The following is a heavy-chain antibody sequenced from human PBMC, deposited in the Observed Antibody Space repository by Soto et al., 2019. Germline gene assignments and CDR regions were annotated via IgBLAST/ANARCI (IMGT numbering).Heavy chain of an antibody. CDR1: GGTFSGYA. V-gene: IGHV1-69*13. Sequence: GASGKVSCKASGGTFSGYAISWVRQAPGQGLEWMGGIIPIFGTANYAQKFQGRVTITADESTSTAYMELSSLRSEDTAVYYCARGSANGPFDYWGQGTLVTVSS. CDR2: IIPIFGTA. J-gene: IGHJ4*02. D-gene: IGHD2-8*01. CDR3: ARGSANGPFDY.